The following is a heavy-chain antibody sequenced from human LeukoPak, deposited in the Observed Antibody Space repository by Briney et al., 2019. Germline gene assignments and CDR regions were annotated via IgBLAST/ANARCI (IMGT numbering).Heavy chain of an antibody. Sequence: ASVKVSCKASGYTFTRYYIHWVRQAPGQGLEWMGIISPSGGSTSNAQKFQGRVTMTGDTSTSIVYMELSSLRSEDTAVYYCARLGSGEDDGGWVDYWGQGTLVTVSS. CDR2: ISPSGGST. V-gene: IGHV1-46*01. D-gene: IGHD3-10*01. CDR3: ARLGSGEDDGGWVDY. J-gene: IGHJ4*02. CDR1: GYTFTRYY.